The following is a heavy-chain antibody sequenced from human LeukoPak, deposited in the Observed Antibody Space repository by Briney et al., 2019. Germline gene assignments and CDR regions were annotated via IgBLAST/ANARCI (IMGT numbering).Heavy chain of an antibody. CDR2: ISDRGDTT. V-gene: IGHV3-23*01. CDR1: GFTFDTEA. J-gene: IGHJ4*02. CDR3: AKGLGFFPQLDF. Sequence: GGSLRLSCTVSGFTFDTEAVTWIRQGPGKGLEWVSTISDRGDTTYYADSVKGRFSISRDNSKGTLYLQMNTLRAEDTAFYYCAKGLGFFPQLDFWSRGTLVAVSS. D-gene: IGHD5-24*01.